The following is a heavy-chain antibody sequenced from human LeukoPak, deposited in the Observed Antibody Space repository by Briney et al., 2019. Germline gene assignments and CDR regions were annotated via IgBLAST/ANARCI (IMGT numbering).Heavy chain of an antibody. D-gene: IGHD3-3*01. CDR2: ISAYNGNT. Sequence: ASVKASCKASGYTFTSYGISWVRQAPGQGLEWMGWISAYNGNTNYAQKLQGRVTMTTDTSTSTAYMELRSLRSDDTAVYYCARRRYYDFWSGYYAFDIWGQGTMVTVSS. CDR1: GYTFTSYG. J-gene: IGHJ3*02. V-gene: IGHV1-18*01. CDR3: ARRRYYDFWSGYYAFDI.